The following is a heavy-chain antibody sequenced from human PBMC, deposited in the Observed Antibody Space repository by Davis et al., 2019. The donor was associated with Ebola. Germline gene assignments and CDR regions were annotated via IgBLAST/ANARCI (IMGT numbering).Heavy chain of an antibody. CDR2: IFSDESTT. J-gene: IGHJ4*02. V-gene: IGHV3-74*01. CDR1: GFSFSAYW. D-gene: IGHD4-17*01. Sequence: HTGGSLRLSCAASGFSFSAYWIHWVRQVPGKGLVWVSRIFSDESTTNYADSVKGRFTISRDNAKSTLYLQMNSLSAEDTAVYYCVRGSNDYVGTDYWGQGTLVTVSS. CDR3: VRGSNDYVGTDY.